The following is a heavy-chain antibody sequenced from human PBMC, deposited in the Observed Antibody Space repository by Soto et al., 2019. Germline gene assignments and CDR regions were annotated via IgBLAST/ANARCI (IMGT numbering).Heavy chain of an antibody. J-gene: IGHJ4*02. D-gene: IGHD1-26*01. V-gene: IGHV3-7*04. CDR2: TNQDGGEK. CDR1: AYSVRRDW. CDR3: SGGVGDAF. Sequence: EVPLVESGGGSVQTGGSLRLSCAISAYSVRRDWMNWVRQAPGKGLEWVAHTNQDGGEKYYVDSVKGRFTISRDNAKKSLYLQMNNLRVEDTAVYYCSGGVGDAFWGQGTQVTVSS.